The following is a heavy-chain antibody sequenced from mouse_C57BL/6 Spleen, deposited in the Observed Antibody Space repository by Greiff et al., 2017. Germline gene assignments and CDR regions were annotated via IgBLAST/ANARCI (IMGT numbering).Heavy chain of an antibody. CDR1: GYAFSSSW. J-gene: IGHJ2*01. CDR3: ARANWDGLDY. D-gene: IGHD4-1*01. CDR2: IYPGDGDT. V-gene: IGHV1-82*01. Sequence: QVQLKQSGPELVKPGASVKISCKASGYAFSSSWMNWVKQRPGKGLEWIGRIYPGDGDTNYNGKFKGKATLTADKSSSTAYMQRSSLTSEDSAVCFCARANWDGLDYWGQGTTLTVSS.